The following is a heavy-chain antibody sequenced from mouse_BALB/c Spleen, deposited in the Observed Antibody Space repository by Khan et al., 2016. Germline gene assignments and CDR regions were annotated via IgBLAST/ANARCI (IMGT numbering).Heavy chain of an antibody. V-gene: IGHV6-6*01. CDR1: GFTFSDAW. CDR3: TSNGDGGNY. D-gene: IGHD4-1*01. J-gene: IGHJ2*01. Sequence: EVKLEVSGGGLVQPGGSMKLSCAASGFTFSDAWMDWFRQSPEKGLVWVAEIRSNANNHATYYAESVQGRFTISRDDSKSSVYLQMNSLRAEDTGIYYCTSNGDGGNYWGQGTTLTVSS. CDR2: IRSNANNHAT.